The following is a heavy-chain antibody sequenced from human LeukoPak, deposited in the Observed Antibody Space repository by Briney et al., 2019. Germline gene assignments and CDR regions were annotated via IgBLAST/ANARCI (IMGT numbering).Heavy chain of an antibody. CDR1: GFTLSSYA. D-gene: IGHD6-19*01. V-gene: IGHV3-23*01. Sequence: GGSLRLSCAASGFTLSSYAMSWVRQAPGKGREWVSAISGSGGSTYYADSVTGRLTISRDNSKNTLYLQRRGLRAEETPVYYCGLWLVPEGFAFDIWGEGTMVTVSS. J-gene: IGHJ3*02. CDR2: ISGSGGST. CDR3: GLWLVPEGFAFDI.